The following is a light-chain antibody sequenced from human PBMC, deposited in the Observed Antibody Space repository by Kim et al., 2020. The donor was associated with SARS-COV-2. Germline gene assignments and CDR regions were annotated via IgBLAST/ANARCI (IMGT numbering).Light chain of an antibody. CDR3: QQYDSSPPLYT. J-gene: IGKJ2*01. CDR1: QSVSSTY. Sequence: EIVLTQSPDTLSLSPGERATLSCRASQSVSSTYLAWYQQKPGQAPRLLIYGASSRATGIPDRFSGSGSGADFTLTISRLEPEDFAVYYCQQYDSSPPLYTFGQGTKLEI. CDR2: GAS. V-gene: IGKV3-20*01.